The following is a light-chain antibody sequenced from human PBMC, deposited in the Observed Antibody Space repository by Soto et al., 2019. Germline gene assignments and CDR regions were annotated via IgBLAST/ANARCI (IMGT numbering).Light chain of an antibody. CDR2: EGS. Sequence: QSVLTQPASVSGSPGQSITISCTGTRSDVGSYNLVSWYQQHPGKAPKLMIYEGSKRPSGVSNRFSGSKSGNTASLTISGLQAEDEADYYCCSYAGSSTLNYVFGTGTKLTVL. V-gene: IGLV2-23*01. CDR3: CSYAGSSTLNYV. J-gene: IGLJ1*01. CDR1: RSDVGSYNL.